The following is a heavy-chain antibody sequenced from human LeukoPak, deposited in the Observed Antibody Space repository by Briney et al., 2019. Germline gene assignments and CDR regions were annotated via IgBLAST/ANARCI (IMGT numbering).Heavy chain of an antibody. Sequence: ASVKVSCKVSGYTLTELSMHWVRQAPGKGLEWMGGFDPEDGETIYAQKFQGRVTMTEDTSTDTAYMELSRPRSEDTAVYYCATSRGAVAGTRDYWGQGTLVTVSS. D-gene: IGHD6-19*01. J-gene: IGHJ4*02. CDR2: FDPEDGET. V-gene: IGHV1-24*01. CDR3: ATSRGAVAGTRDY. CDR1: GYTLTELS.